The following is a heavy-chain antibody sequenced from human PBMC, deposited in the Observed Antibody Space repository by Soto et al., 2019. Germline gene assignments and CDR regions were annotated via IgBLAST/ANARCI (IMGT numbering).Heavy chain of an antibody. J-gene: IGHJ5*02. D-gene: IGHD2-2*01. CDR2: FSGSGGST. V-gene: IGHV3-23*01. CDR3: AKTGHIVLVPADMNWLDA. CDR1: GFTFSSYA. Sequence: GGSLRLSCVASGFTFSSYAVSWVRQAPGKGLEWVSAFSGSGGSTYYADSVKGRFTISRDNSKNTVFLQVNSLRAEDTAIYYCAKTGHIVLVPADMNWLDAWGQGTLVTVSS.